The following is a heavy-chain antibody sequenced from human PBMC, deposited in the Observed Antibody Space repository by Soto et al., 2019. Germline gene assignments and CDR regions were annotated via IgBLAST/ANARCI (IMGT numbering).Heavy chain of an antibody. V-gene: IGHV5-51*01. CDR3: ARHYYGSGSYSVNYYYGMDV. D-gene: IGHD3-10*01. Sequence: HGESLKISCKGSGYSFTSYWIGWVRQMPGKGLEWMGIIYPGDSDTRYSPSFQGQVTISADKSISAAYLQWSSLKASDTAMYYCARHYYGSGSYSVNYYYGMDVWGQGTTVTVSS. J-gene: IGHJ6*02. CDR1: GYSFTSYW. CDR2: IYPGDSDT.